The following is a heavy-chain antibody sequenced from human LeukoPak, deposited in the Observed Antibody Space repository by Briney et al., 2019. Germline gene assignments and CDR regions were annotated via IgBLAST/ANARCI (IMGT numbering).Heavy chain of an antibody. Sequence: SETLSLTCAVYGGSFSGYYWSWIRLPPGKGLEWIGEINHSGSTNYNPSLESRVTISVDTSKNQFSLKLSSVTAADTAVYYCARKLPYCSSTSCYTGGWFDPWGQGTLVTVSS. V-gene: IGHV4-34*01. J-gene: IGHJ5*02. CDR1: GGSFSGYY. CDR3: ARKLPYCSSTSCYTGGWFDP. D-gene: IGHD2-2*02. CDR2: INHSGST.